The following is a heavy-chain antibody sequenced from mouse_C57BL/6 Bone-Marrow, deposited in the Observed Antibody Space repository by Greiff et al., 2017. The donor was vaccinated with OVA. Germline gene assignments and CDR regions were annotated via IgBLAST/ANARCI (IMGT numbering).Heavy chain of an antibody. V-gene: IGHV1-82*01. D-gene: IGHD1-1*01. CDR1: GYAFSSSW. CDR3: ARRFSTTVVADWYFDV. J-gene: IGHJ1*03. CDR2: IYPGDGDT. Sequence: VQLQQSGPELVKPGASVKISCKASGYAFSSSWMTWVKQRPGQGLEWIGRIYPGDGDTTYNGKFKGKATLTAAKSSSTAYMQLSSLTSEDSAVYFCARRFSTTVVADWYFDVWGTGTTVTVSS.